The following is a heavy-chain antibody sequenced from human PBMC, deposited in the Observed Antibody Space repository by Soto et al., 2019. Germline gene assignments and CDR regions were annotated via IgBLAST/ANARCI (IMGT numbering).Heavy chain of an antibody. D-gene: IGHD5-18*01. CDR3: AKDSQLAWIPFFDI. V-gene: IGHV3-23*01. Sequence: GGSLRLPCTASGFTFGDYAMSWFRQAPGKGLEWVSVISGSGGSTYYADSVKGRFTISRDNSKNTLYLQMNSLRAEDTAVYYCAKDSQLAWIPFFDIWGQGTMVTVSS. CDR2: ISGSGGST. CDR1: GFTFGDYA. J-gene: IGHJ3*02.